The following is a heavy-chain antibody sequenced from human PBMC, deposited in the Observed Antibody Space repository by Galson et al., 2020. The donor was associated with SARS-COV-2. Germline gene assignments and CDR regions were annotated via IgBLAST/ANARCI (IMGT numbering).Heavy chain of an antibody. CDR2: ISAYNGNT. J-gene: IGHJ6*03. Sequence: ASVKVSCKASGYTFTSYGISWVRQAPGQGLEWMGWISAYNGNTNYAQKLQGRVTMTTDTSTSTAYMELRSLRSDDTAVYYCARASLLWFGGYYYMDVWGKGTTVTISS. V-gene: IGHV1-18*01. CDR1: GYTFTSYG. D-gene: IGHD3-10*01. CDR3: ARASLLWFGGYYYMDV.